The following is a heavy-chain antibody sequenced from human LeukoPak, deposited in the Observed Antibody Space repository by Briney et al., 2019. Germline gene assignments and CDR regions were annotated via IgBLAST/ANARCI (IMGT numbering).Heavy chain of an antibody. D-gene: IGHD2-15*01. CDR3: ARDGGYCSGGSCTASLLNY. Sequence: PSETLSLTCTVSGGSISSGDYYWSWIRQPPGKGLEWIGYIYYSGSTYHNPSLKSRVTISVDTSKNQFSLKLSSVTAADTAVYYCARDGGYCSGGSCTASLLNYWGQGTLVTVSS. J-gene: IGHJ4*02. CDR2: IYYSGST. V-gene: IGHV4-30-4*08. CDR1: GGSISSGDYY.